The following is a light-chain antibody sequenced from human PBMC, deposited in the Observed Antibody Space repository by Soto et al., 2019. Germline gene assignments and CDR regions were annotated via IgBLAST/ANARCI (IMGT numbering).Light chain of an antibody. CDR1: QKISSN. CDR2: GAS. J-gene: IGKJ1*01. CDR3: QPYNNWLWT. Sequence: EIVMTQSPATLSVSPGERATLSCRASQKISSNLAWYQQKPGQATRVLIDGASTRATGIPARFSGSGSGTEVTLTISSLQSEDFAVYYCQPYNNWLWTFGQGTKVDIK. V-gene: IGKV3-15*01.